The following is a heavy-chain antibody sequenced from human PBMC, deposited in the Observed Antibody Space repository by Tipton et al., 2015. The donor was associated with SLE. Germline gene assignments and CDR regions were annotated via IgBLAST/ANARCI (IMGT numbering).Heavy chain of an antibody. V-gene: IGHV4-39*01. D-gene: IGHD3-3*01. Sequence: TLSLTCTVSGVSIRSSSYYWGWIRQPPGKGLEWIGSIYYSGSTYYNSSLKSRVTISVDTSKNQFSLKLSSVTAADTAVYYCARRPAAGYDFWSGYLWVWYFDYWGQGTLVTVSS. CDR2: IYYSGST. CDR3: ARRPAAGYDFWSGYLWVWYFDY. CDR1: GVSIRSSSYY. J-gene: IGHJ4*02.